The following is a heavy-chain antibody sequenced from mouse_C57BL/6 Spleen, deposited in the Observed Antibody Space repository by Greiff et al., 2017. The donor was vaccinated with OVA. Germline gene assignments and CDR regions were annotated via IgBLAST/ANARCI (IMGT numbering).Heavy chain of an antibody. CDR1: GYTFTSYW. CDR2: IDPNSGGT. CDR3: ARGSTMVTTRAMDY. Sequence: QVQLQQSGAELVKPGASVKLSCKASGYTFTSYWMHWVKQRPGRGLEWIGRIDPNSGGTKYNEKFKSKATLTVDKPSSTAYMQLSSLTSEDSAVYYCARGSTMVTTRAMDYWGQGTSVTVSS. J-gene: IGHJ4*01. V-gene: IGHV1-72*01. D-gene: IGHD2-2*01.